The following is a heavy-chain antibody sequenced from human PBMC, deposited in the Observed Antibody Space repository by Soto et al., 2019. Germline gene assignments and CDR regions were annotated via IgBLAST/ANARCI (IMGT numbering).Heavy chain of an antibody. J-gene: IGHJ4*02. CDR3: AKNGLDNSPSAIDS. V-gene: IGHV3-23*01. D-gene: IGHD2-8*01. CDR1: GFTFRNNV. Sequence: GGSLRLSCAASGFTFRNNVLSWVRQALGKGLDWVSGITGSGRDTYYADSVKGRFTISRDNSKNMVFLQMNNLRAEDTALYYCAKNGLDNSPSAIDSWGPGTLVTVSS. CDR2: ITGSGRDT.